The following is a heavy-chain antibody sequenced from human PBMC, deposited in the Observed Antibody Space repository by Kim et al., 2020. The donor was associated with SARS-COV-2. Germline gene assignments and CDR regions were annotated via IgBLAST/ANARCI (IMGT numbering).Heavy chain of an antibody. D-gene: IGHD2-2*01. CDR3: AREDAAMLFFDY. J-gene: IGHJ4*02. CDR2: IYYSGST. CDR1: GGSISSGGYY. V-gene: IGHV4-31*03. Sequence: SETLSLTCTVSGGSISSGGYYWSWIRQHPGKGLEWIGYIYYSGSTYYNPSLKSRVTISLDTSKNQFSLKLSSVTAADTAVYYCAREDAAMLFFDYWGQGTLVTVSS.